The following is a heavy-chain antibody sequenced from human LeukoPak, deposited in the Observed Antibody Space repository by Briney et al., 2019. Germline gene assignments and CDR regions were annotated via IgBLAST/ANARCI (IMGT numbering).Heavy chain of an antibody. CDR2: IYSGATT. CDR3: AREASGGYFDY. Sequence: SGGSLRLSCAASGFTVSSNYMSWVRQAPGKGLEWVSVIYSGATTYYADSVKGRFTISRDTSKNTLYLQMNSLRADDTAVYYCAREASGGYFDYWGQGTLVTVSS. CDR1: GFTVSSNY. D-gene: IGHD4-23*01. J-gene: IGHJ4*02. V-gene: IGHV3-66*01.